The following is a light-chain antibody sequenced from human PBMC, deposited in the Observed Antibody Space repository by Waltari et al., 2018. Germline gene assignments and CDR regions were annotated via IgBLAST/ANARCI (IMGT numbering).Light chain of an antibody. V-gene: IGKV4-1*01. CDR1: QSVLYSSNNENY. CDR2: WAS. CDR3: QQYYSIPPA. J-gene: IGKJ2*01. Sequence: DIVMTQSPDSLAVSLGERATINCKSSQSVLYSSNNENYLAWYQQKPGQPPKLLIYWASARTSGVPDRCSGSGSGTDFTLTISSLQAEDVAVYYCQQYYSIPPAFGQGTKLEIQ.